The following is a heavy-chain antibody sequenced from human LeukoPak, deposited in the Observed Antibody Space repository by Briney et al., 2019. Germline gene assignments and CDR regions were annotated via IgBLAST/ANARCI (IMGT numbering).Heavy chain of an antibody. CDR3: ARDNGDYPYYFDF. Sequence: PSQTLSLTCAVSGGSISSGIYSWNWIRQPPGKGLEWIGYIYHSGSTYYNPSLKSRVTILVDRSKYQFSLKLSSVTAADTAVYYCARDNGDYPYYFDFWGQGTLVTVSS. CDR1: GGSISSGIYS. V-gene: IGHV4-30-2*01. D-gene: IGHD4-17*01. J-gene: IGHJ4*02. CDR2: IYHSGST.